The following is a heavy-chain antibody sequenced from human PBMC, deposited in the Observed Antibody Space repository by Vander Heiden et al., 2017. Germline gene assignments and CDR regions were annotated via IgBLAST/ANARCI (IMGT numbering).Heavy chain of an antibody. V-gene: IGHV3-15*01. CDR1: GFTSRNAY. J-gene: IGHJ4*02. CDR2: IKSQTNGAKT. Sequence: EVQMVASGGGLVKPGGSFRLSCAASGFTSRNAYMNWVRQSPGKGLEGVGLIKSQTNGAKTEDAAPVKGRFTISRDDSSNTLYMKMKRLINEDTAIYDGTTESSGCLTNWGQGTLVTVSS. D-gene: IGHD1-26*01. CDR3: TTESSGCLTN.